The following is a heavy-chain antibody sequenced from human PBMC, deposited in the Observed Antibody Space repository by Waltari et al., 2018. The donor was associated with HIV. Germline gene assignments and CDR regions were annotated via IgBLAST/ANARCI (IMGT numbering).Heavy chain of an antibody. V-gene: IGHV3-74*01. Sequence: EVQLVESGGDLVQPGGSLRLSCAASGCTFCVHWMHWVRQVPGKGRVWVARIDSAGSRISYADSVKGRFSISRDNAENTLYLQMNSLRVEDTAVYYCVRDGMVATFDHWGQGTLVTVSS. CDR3: VRDGMVATFDH. CDR2: IDSAGSRI. J-gene: IGHJ4*02. CDR1: GCTFCVHW. D-gene: IGHD5-12*01.